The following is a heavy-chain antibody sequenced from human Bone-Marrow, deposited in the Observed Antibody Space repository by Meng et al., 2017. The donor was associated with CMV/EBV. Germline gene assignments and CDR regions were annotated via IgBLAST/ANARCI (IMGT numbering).Heavy chain of an antibody. Sequence: ASVKVSCKASGYIFTGYYMHWVRQAPGQGLEWMGWINPNSGGTNFAQKFQGRVTMTRDTSINTAYMELSWLRSDDTAVYYCARTAGGSYYHFDYWGQGTLVTVSS. CDR3: ARTAGGSYYHFDY. J-gene: IGHJ4*02. CDR1: GYIFTGYY. D-gene: IGHD1-26*01. V-gene: IGHV1-2*02. CDR2: INPNSGGT.